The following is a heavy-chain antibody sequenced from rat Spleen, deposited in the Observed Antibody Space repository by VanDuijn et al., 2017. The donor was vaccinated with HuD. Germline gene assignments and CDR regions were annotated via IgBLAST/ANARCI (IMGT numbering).Heavy chain of an antibody. CDR3: VRQGYLRDWYFDF. CDR2: ITNASGRT. J-gene: IGHJ2*01. V-gene: IGHV5-31*01. CDR1: GFTFNYYW. Sequence: EVQLVESGGGLVQPGRSLRLSCVASGFTFNYYWMTWIRQAPGKGLEWVASITNASGRTYYPDSVKGRFTISRDTAQNTLYLQMDSLRSEDMATYYCVRQGYLRDWYFDFWGQGVMVTVSS. D-gene: IGHD2-5*01.